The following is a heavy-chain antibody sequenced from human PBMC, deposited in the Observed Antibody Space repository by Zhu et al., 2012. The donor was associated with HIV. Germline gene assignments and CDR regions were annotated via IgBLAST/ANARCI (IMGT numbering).Heavy chain of an antibody. CDR3: ARAGYYDTSGLAGAFDI. V-gene: IGHV4-4*07. Sequence: QVQLQESGPGLVKPSETLSLTCSVSGGSMSGDYWTWVRQPAGKGLEWIGRIYISGNTNYNPSLKSRVTMSIDTSKNQFSLQLTSVTAADTAIYYCARAGYYDTSGLAGAFDIWGQGTIVTVSS. CDR2: IYISGNT. CDR1: GGSMSGDY. J-gene: IGHJ3*02. D-gene: IGHD3-22*01.